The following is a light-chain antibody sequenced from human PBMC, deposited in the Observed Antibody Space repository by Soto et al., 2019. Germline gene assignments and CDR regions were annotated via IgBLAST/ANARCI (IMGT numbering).Light chain of an antibody. Sequence: DIQMTQSPSTLSASVGDRVTITCRASQGISKWLAWYQQKPGKAPKLLIYGASSLESGVPSRFSGSGSGTEVTLTISSLQPDDFATYYCQQYNSYDMWSFGQGTKV. V-gene: IGKV1-5*01. CDR3: QQYNSYDMWS. J-gene: IGKJ1*01. CDR1: QGISKW. CDR2: GAS.